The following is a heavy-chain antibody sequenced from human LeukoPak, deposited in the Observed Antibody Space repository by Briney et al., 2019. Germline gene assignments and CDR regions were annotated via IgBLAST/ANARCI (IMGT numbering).Heavy chain of an antibody. Sequence: GGSLRLSCAVSGFTFSSYAMSWVRQAPGKGLEWVSCIYGSAGTTQYADSVKGRFTISRDKSKNTLYLQMNSLRAEDTAVYYCAKDSMLGDGFWDFDYWGQGTLVTVSS. D-gene: IGHD3/OR15-3a*01. CDR3: AKDSMLGDGFWDFDY. V-gene: IGHV3-23*01. J-gene: IGHJ4*02. CDR2: IYGSAGTT. CDR1: GFTFSSYA.